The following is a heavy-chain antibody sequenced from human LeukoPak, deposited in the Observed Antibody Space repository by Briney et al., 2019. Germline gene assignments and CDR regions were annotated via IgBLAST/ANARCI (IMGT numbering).Heavy chain of an antibody. CDR3: AKGVFGSITATAVNC. CDR1: GGSFSGYY. V-gene: IGHV4-34*01. J-gene: IGHJ4*02. Sequence: PSETLSLTCAVYGGSFSGYYWSWIRQPPGKGLEWIGEINHSGSTNYNPSLKSRVTISVDTSKNQFSLKLSSVTAADTAVYYCAKGVFGSITATAVNCWGQGTLVTVSS. D-gene: IGHD1-7*01. CDR2: INHSGST.